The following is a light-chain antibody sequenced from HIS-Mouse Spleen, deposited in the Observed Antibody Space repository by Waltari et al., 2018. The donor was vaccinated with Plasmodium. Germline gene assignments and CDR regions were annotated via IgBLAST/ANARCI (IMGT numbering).Light chain of an antibody. Sequence: QSARTQPPSASGSPGQSVTISCTGTRSDVGGYNYVSWYQQHPGKAPKLMIYEVSKRPSGVPDRFSGSKSGNTASLTVSGLQAEDEADYYCSSYAGSNNLVFGGGTKLTVL. J-gene: IGLJ2*01. CDR1: RSDVGGYNY. CDR2: EVS. CDR3: SSYAGSNNLV. V-gene: IGLV2-8*01.